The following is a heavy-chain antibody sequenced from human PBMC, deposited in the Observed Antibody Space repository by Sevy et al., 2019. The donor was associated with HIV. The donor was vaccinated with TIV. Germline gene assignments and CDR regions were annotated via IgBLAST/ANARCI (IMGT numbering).Heavy chain of an antibody. CDR3: ARDPRTLTVVGYYFDS. J-gene: IGHJ4*02. CDR1: GFVFSDYS. V-gene: IGHV3-21*01. D-gene: IGHD3-22*01. Sequence: GGSLRLSCAASGFVFSDYSMNWVRQAPGKGLEWISSVSSSSNYIYYADSVKGRVTISRDNAKNSLYLQMNSLRAENTAVYYCARDPRTLTVVGYYFDSSGQGTLVTVSS. CDR2: VSSSSNYI.